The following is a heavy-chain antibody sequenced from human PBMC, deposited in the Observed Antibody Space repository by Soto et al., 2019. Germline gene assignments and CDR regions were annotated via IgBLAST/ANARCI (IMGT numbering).Heavy chain of an antibody. V-gene: IGHV4-34*01. CDR1: GVSFSGYY. J-gene: IGHJ6*02. CDR3: ARGPSSSWGYSMDV. D-gene: IGHD6-13*01. CDR2: INHSGST. Sequence: PSETLSLTCAVYGVSFSGYYWSWIRQPPGKGLEWIGEINHSGSTNYNPSLKSRVTISVDTSKNQFSLKLSSVTAADTAVYYCARGPSSSWGYSMDVRGQGTTVTVS.